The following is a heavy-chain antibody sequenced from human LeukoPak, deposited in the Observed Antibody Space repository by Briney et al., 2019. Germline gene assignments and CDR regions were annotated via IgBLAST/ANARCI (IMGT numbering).Heavy chain of an antibody. CDR1: GGSISSYY. Sequence: SETLSLTCTVSGGSISSYYWSWIRQPPGKGLEWIGYIYYSGSTNYNPSLKSRVTISVDTSKNQFSLKLSSVTAADTAVYYCARSIGYCSGGSCYNWFDPWGQGTLVTVSS. J-gene: IGHJ5*02. D-gene: IGHD2-15*01. V-gene: IGHV4-59*08. CDR3: ARSIGYCSGGSCYNWFDP. CDR2: IYYSGST.